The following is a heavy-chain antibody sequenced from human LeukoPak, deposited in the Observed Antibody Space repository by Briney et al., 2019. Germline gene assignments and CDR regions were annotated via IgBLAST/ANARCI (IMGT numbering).Heavy chain of an antibody. CDR1: GGSISRSSNY. D-gene: IGHD3-3*01. V-gene: IGHV4-39*01. CDR2: IYYSGST. J-gene: IGHJ6*03. Sequence: PSETLSLTCTVSGGSISRSSNYWGWIRQPPGQGLEWIGNIYYSGSTYYNPSLKSRVTISVDTTKNQFSLNLSSVTAADTAVYYCARHQGSGYYSYYYMDVWGKGTTVTVSS. CDR3: ARHQGSGYYSYYYMDV.